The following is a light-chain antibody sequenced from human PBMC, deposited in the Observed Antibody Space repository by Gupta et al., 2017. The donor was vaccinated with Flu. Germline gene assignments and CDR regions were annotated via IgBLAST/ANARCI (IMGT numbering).Light chain of an antibody. J-gene: IGLJ3*02. CDR1: SSDIGHNNY. CDR2: EVY. Sequence: SSDIGHNNYVPWYQHHPGKAPKLIIFEVYNRPSGISNRFSGSKSGNTASLTISGLQAEDEADYACASYTNTGARVFGGGTKLTVL. CDR3: ASYTNTGARV. V-gene: IGLV2-14*01.